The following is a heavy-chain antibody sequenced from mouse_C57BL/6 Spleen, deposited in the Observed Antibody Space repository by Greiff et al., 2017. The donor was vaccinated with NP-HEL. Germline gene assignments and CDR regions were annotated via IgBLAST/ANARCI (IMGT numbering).Heavy chain of an antibody. J-gene: IGHJ1*03. D-gene: IGHD2-1*01. Sequence: QVQLQQSGAELVRPGASVTLSCKASGYTFTDYEMHWVKQTPVHGLEWIGAIDPETGGTAYNQKFKGKAILTADKSSSTAYMVLRSLTSEDSAVYYCTRGGGYGNFYWYFDVWGTGTTVTVSS. CDR1: GYTFTDYE. V-gene: IGHV1-15*01. CDR2: IDPETGGT. CDR3: TRGGGYGNFYWYFDV.